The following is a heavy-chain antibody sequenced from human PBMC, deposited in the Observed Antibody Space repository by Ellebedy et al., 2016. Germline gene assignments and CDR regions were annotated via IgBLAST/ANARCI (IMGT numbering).Heavy chain of an antibody. D-gene: IGHD1-26*01. CDR1: GGIFSGTYG. Sequence: GGSLRLXXAASGGIFSGTYGMNWVRQAPGRGLEWVSFISSRGSAIYYLDSVKGRFSISRDNAKNSVFLQMTNLRVEDTAVYYCARDADGNFDVWGRGTLVTVSS. CDR3: ARDADGNFDV. V-gene: IGHV3-48*03. CDR2: ISSRGSAI. J-gene: IGHJ2*01.